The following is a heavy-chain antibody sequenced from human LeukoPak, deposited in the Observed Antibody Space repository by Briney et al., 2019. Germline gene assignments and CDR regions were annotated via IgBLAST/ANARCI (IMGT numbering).Heavy chain of an antibody. V-gene: IGHV4-39*01. D-gene: IGHD3-16*02. CDR1: GGSISSSSYY. CDR3: ARLGPPYYDYVWGSYRYSPYYYYYMDV. J-gene: IGHJ6*03. CDR2: IYYSGST. Sequence: SETPSLTCTVSGGSISSSSYYWGWIRQPPGKGLEWIGSIYYSGSTYYNPSLKSRVTISVDTSKNQFSLKLSSVTAADTAVYYCARLGPPYYDYVWGSYRYSPYYYYYMDVWGKGTTVTVSS.